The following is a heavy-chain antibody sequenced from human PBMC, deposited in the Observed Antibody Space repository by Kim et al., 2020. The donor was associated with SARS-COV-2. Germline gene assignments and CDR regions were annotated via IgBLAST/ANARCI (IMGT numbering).Heavy chain of an antibody. D-gene: IGHD2-2*01. V-gene: IGHV4-59*11. CDR3: ARDRIGPCSSTSCSLHFDY. CDR2: TYYSGST. Sequence: SETLSLTCTVSGGSISSHSWSWIRQPPGKGLEWIGYTYYSGSTNYNPSLKSRVTISVDTSKNQFSLKLSSVTAADAAVYYCARDRIGPCSSTSCSLHFDYWGQGTLVTVSS. CDR1: GGSISSHS. J-gene: IGHJ4*02.